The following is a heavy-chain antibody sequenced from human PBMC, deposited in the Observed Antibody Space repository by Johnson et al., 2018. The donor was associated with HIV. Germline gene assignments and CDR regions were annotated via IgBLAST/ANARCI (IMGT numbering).Heavy chain of an antibody. V-gene: IGHV3-13*01. Sequence: VQLVESGGGLVQPGGSLRVSCAISGFTFSTYDMHWVRQATGKGLEWVSGIGTVGDTYYPGSVKGRFTISRENAKNSLYLQMNSLGAGDTAVYYCARGRDSASHAFDIWGQGTMVTVSS. CDR1: GFTFSTYD. J-gene: IGHJ3*02. CDR3: ARGRDSASHAFDI. D-gene: IGHD2-15*01. CDR2: IGTVGDT.